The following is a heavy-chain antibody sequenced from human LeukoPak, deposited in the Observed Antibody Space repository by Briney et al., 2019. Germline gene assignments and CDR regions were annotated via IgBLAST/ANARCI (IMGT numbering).Heavy chain of an antibody. J-gene: IGHJ4*02. CDR1: GFTFSSYA. CDR2: ISSSSSYI. CDR3: ARDYAVRGVIHDY. D-gene: IGHD3-10*01. Sequence: GGSLRLSCAASGFTFSSYAMSWVRQAPGKGLEWVSSISSSSSYIYYADSVKGRFTISRDNAKNSLYLQMNSLRAEDTAVYYCARDYAVRGVIHDYWGQGTLVTVSS. V-gene: IGHV3-21*01.